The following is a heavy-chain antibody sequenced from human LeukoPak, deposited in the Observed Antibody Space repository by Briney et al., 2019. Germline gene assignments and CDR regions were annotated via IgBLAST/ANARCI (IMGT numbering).Heavy chain of an antibody. V-gene: IGHV3-9*03. D-gene: IGHD5-24*01. Sequence: PGRSLRLSCAASGFTFDDYTMHWVRQAPGRGLEWVSGISWNSGSIGYADSVKGRFTISRDNAKNSLYLQMNSLRAEDMALYYCAKDLFRTAMATMRGPFDYWGQGTLVTVSS. CDR1: GFTFDDYT. CDR2: ISWNSGSI. J-gene: IGHJ4*02. CDR3: AKDLFRTAMATMRGPFDY.